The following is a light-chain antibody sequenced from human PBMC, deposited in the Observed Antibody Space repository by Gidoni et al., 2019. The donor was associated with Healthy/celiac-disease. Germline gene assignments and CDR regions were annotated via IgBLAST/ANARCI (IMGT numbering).Light chain of an antibody. CDR3: MQGTHWPYT. CDR2: KVS. V-gene: IGKV2-30*01. Sequence: VTLGQPASSSCKTSQSLVYNDGNSYLICFQQTAGQSPSRLIYKVSIQDARVPHRFIGRESSTDFTLKNSRVDAEDCWFYYFMQGTHWPYTFGQGTKLEIK. CDR1: QSLVYNDGNSY. J-gene: IGKJ2*01.